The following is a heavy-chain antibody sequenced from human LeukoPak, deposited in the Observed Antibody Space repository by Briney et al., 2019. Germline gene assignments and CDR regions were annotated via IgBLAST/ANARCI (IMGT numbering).Heavy chain of an antibody. Sequence: SETLSLTCTVSGGSISSYYWSWIRQPPGKGLEWIGYIYYSGSANYNPSLKSRVTISVDTSKNQFSLKLSSVTAADTAVYYCASGYCGGACQLGGVDMWGQGTMVTVSS. CDR2: IYYSGSA. J-gene: IGHJ3*02. V-gene: IGHV4-59*01. D-gene: IGHD2-21*02. CDR1: GGSISSYY. CDR3: ASGYCGGACQLGGVDM.